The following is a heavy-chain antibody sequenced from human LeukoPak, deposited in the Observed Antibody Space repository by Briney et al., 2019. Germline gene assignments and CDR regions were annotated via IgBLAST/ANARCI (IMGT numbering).Heavy chain of an antibody. CDR3: ARGYTAVGTYYFDY. J-gene: IGHJ4*02. V-gene: IGHV1-8*01. CDR2: MNPNSGNT. Sequence: ASVKVSCKASGYTFTSYDINWVRQATGQGLEWMGWMNPNSGNTGYAQKFQGRVTMTRNTSISTAYMELSSLRSEDTAVYYCARGYTAVGTYYFDYWGQGTLVTVSS. D-gene: IGHD5-18*01. CDR1: GYTFTSYD.